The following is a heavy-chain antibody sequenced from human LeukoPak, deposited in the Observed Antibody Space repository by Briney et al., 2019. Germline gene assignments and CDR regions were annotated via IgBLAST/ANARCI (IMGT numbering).Heavy chain of an antibody. J-gene: IGHJ4*02. D-gene: IGHD3-22*01. V-gene: IGHV4-59*08. CDR1: GGSISSYY. Sequence: SEALSLTCTVSGGSISSYYWSWIRQPPGKGLEWIGFIYYSGNTNYNPSLESRVTISVDTSKNQFSLKLRSVTAADTAVYYCARTSYYDSSGFFFDYWGQGALVTVSS. CDR3: ARTSYYDSSGFFFDY. CDR2: IYYSGNT.